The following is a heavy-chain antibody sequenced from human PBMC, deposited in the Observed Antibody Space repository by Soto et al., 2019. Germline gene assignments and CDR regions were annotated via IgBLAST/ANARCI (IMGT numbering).Heavy chain of an antibody. V-gene: IGHV4-34*01. CDR2: INHSGST. Sequence: SETLSLTCAVYGGSFSGYYWSWIRQPPGKGLEWIGEINHSGSTNYNPSLKSRVTISVDTSKNQFSLKLSSVTAADTAVYYCARGREGLFDDWGQGTLVTVSS. J-gene: IGHJ4*02. CDR1: GGSFSGYY. CDR3: ARGREGLFDD.